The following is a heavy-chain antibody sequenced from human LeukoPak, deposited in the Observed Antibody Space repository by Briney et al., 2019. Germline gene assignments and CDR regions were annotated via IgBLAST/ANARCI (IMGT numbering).Heavy chain of an antibody. Sequence: GRSLRLSCAASGFTFSVAAMTWVRQAPGEGLEWVSLIGASGESTYYADSVEGRFTISRDNSENTPYLQMKSLRAEDTAVYYCARGDGYNFFDYWGQGTLVTVSS. D-gene: IGHD5-24*01. CDR1: GFTFSVAA. J-gene: IGHJ4*02. CDR3: ARGDGYNFFDY. V-gene: IGHV3-23*01. CDR2: IGASGEST.